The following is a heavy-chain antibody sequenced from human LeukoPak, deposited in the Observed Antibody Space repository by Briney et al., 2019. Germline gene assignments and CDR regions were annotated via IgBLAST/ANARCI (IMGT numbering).Heavy chain of an antibody. J-gene: IGHJ6*02. D-gene: IGHD5-18*01. CDR3: AKDTAMVKKFSYYYYGMDV. CDR2: ISGSGGST. CDR1: GFTFSSYA. V-gene: IGHV3-23*01. Sequence: PGGSLRLSCAASGFTFSSYAMSWVRQAPGKGLEWVSAISGSGGSTYYADSVEGRFTISRDNSKHTLYLQMNSLRAEDTAVYYCAKDTAMVKKFSYYYYGMDVWGQGTTVTVSS.